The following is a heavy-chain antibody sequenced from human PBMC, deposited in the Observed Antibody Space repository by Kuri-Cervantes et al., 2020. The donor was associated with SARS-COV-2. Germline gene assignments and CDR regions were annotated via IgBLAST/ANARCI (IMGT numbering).Heavy chain of an antibody. CDR1: GYTFTSYY. D-gene: IGHD3-10*02. J-gene: IGHJ6*03. CDR3: ARWSKKASFVRYYYYYMDV. Sequence: ASVKVSCKASGYTFTSYYMHWVRPAPGQGLEWMGWMNPNSGNTGYAQKFQGRVTMTRNTSISTAYMELSSLRSEDTAVYYCARWSKKASFVRYYYYYMDVWGKGTTVTVSS. CDR2: MNPNSGNT. V-gene: IGHV1-8*02.